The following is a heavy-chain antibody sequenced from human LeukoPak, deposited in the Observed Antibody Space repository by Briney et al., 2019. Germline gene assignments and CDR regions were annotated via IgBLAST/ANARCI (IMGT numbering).Heavy chain of an antibody. CDR2: IYFSGSM. CDR3: ARDRLGSTHYYYYMDV. D-gene: IGHD7-27*01. Sequence: SETLSLTCAVSGYSVSSSNWWGWIRQSPGKGLEWIGYIYFSGSMYYNPSLKSRLTLSIDTSKNQVSLKLSSVTAADTAVYYCARDRLGSTHYYYYMDVWGKGTTVTVSS. V-gene: IGHV4-28*03. J-gene: IGHJ6*03. CDR1: GYSVSSSNW.